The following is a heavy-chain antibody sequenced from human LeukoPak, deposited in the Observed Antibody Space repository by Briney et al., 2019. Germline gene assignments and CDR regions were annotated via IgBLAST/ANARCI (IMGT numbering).Heavy chain of an antibody. Sequence: SVNVSCTASGGTFSSYAISWVRQAPGQGLEWMGGIIPIFGTANYAQKFQGRVTITADESTSTAYMELSSLRSEDTAVYYCARVENYYDSSGYYLQFDYWGQGTLVTVSS. D-gene: IGHD3-22*01. J-gene: IGHJ4*02. V-gene: IGHV1-69*01. CDR2: IIPIFGTA. CDR3: ARVENYYDSSGYYLQFDY. CDR1: GGTFSSYA.